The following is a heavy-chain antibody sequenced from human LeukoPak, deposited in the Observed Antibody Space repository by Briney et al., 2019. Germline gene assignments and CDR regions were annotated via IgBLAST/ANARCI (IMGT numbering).Heavy chain of an antibody. J-gene: IGHJ5*02. CDR1: GGSISSSSYY. Sequence: PSETLSLTCTVSGGSISSSSYYWGWIRQPPGKGLEWIGSIYYSGSTYYNPSLKSRVTISVDTSKNQFSLKLSSVTAADTAVYYCALYGSGSYYNWFDPWGQGTLVTVSS. V-gene: IGHV4-39*07. D-gene: IGHD3-10*01. CDR3: ALYGSGSYYNWFDP. CDR2: IYYSGST.